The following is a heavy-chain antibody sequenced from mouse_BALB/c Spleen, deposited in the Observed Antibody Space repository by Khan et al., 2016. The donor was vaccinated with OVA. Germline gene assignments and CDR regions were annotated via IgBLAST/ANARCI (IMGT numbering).Heavy chain of an antibody. CDR1: GYTFTSYT. V-gene: IGHV1-4*01. Sequence: QIQLVQSGAELVKPGASVKMPCKASGYTFTSYTMHWVKQRPGQGLEWIGYINPSSGYTKYNQKFKDKATLTADKSSSTAYMQLSSLTSEDSAVYYCARKSTRASYWGQGTTLTVSS. J-gene: IGHJ2*01. CDR2: INPSSGYT. CDR3: ARKSTRASY. D-gene: IGHD3-1*01.